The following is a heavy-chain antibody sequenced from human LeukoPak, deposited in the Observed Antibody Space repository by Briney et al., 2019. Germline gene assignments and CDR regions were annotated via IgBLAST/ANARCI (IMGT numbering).Heavy chain of an antibody. CDR2: ISGSGGST. D-gene: IGHD3-10*01. J-gene: IGHJ4*02. V-gene: IGHV3-23*01. CDR1: GFTFSSYA. CDR3: AKGSYGSGRGGGYDY. Sequence: GGSLRLSCAASGFTFSSYAMSWVLQAPGKGLEWVSAISGSGGSTYYADSVKGRFTISRDNSKNTLYLQMNSLRAEDTAVYYCAKGSYGSGRGGGYDYWGQGTLVTVSS.